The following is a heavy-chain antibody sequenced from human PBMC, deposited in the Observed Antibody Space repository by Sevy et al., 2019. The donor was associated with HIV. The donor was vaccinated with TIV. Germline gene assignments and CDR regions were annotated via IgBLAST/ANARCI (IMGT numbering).Heavy chain of an antibody. V-gene: IGHV4-38-2*02. CDR1: GSSISSGFY. Sequence: SDTLSLTCTVSGSSISSGFYSGWIRQSPGKGLQWIGSIYPGGSTFYHPSLKSRVTISADTPKNQFSLNLSSVTAADTAVYYCARVQVGATTPLDYWGQGTLVTVSS. J-gene: IGHJ4*02. D-gene: IGHD1-26*01. CDR2: IYPGGST. CDR3: ARVQVGATTPLDY.